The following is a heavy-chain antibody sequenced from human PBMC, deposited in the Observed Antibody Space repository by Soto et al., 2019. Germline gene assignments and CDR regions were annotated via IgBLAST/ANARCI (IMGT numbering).Heavy chain of an antibody. V-gene: IGHV1-8*01. J-gene: IGHJ4*02. Sequence: QVQLVQSGAEVKKPGASVKVSCKPSGDTFTNFDLNWVRQAAGKGLEWLGWMRANSGDRGHAQKFRGRVSLTRDTSRSTAYMELSNLISENPAVYYCARYSRGQGFKGWGQGTLVIVSS. D-gene: IGHD5-18*01. CDR2: MRANSGDR. CDR1: GDTFTNFD. CDR3: ARYSRGQGFKG.